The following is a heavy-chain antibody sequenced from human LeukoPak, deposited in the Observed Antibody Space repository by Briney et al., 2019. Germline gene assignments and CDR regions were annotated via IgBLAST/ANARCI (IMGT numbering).Heavy chain of an antibody. CDR2: INWNGGST. J-gene: IGHJ4*02. Sequence: GGSLRLSSAASGFTFDDYGMSWVRQAPGKGLEWVSGINWNGGSTGYADSVKGRFTISRDNAKNSLYLQMNSLRAEDTALYYCARSGYYDSSGYYFGWGQGTLVTVSS. D-gene: IGHD3-22*01. CDR1: GFTFDDYG. V-gene: IGHV3-20*03. CDR3: ARSGYYDSSGYYFG.